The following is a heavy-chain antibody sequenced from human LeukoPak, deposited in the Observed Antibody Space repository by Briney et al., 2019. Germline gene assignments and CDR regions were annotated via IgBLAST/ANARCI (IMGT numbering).Heavy chain of an antibody. V-gene: IGHV4-38-2*02. D-gene: IGHD3-10*01. CDR1: GYSINNGYY. CDR2: MYHSGTT. J-gene: IGHJ4*02. Sequence: SETLPLTCTVSGYSINNGYYGAWIRPPPGKGLEWMASMYHSGTTYYNPSLKSRVTVSVDTSKNQLSLKLNSVTDADTAVYYCAKVTYGSGTYGAFDYWGQGTLVTVSS. CDR3: AKVTYGSGTYGAFDY.